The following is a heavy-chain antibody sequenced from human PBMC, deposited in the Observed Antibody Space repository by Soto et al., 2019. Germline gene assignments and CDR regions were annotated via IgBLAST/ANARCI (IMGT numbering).Heavy chain of an antibody. J-gene: IGHJ5*02. CDR1: GSTFFTYD. CDR3: ARYHGPTTSENWFDP. V-gene: IGHV1-18*01. D-gene: IGHD5-12*01. Sequence: QVHRVQPGVEVKTTGASVKVSCQASGSTFFTYDISWVRQSPGQGLEWMGWISTYSGDTKYAQKFQGRVTMTTDTSTTTADLELRSLSSDDTVVYYCARYHGPTTSENWFDPWGQGTLVTVSS. CDR2: ISTYSGDT.